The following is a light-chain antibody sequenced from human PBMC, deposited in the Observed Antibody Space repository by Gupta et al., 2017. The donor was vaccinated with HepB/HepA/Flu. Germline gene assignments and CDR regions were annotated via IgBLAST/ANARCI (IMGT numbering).Light chain of an antibody. CDR2: GAA. J-gene: IGKJ1*01. CDR3: QHYGTSPPWT. V-gene: IGKV3-20*01. CDR1: QSINRNY. Sequence: EIVLTQSPGTLSLSPGERASLSCRASQSINRNYLAGYQQKPSQAPRVLISGAASRATGIPDRFSGSGSGTDFTLTISRREPEDFAVYFCQHYGTSPPWTFGQGTKLEIK.